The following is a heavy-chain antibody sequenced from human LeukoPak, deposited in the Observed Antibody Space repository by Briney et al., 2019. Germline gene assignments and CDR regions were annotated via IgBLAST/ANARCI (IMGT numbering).Heavy chain of an antibody. CDR1: GGSISSRSYY. V-gene: IGHV4-39*01. D-gene: IGHD3-22*01. CDR2: IYYSVST. CDR3: ASLHYYDSTTGGDYFDY. Sequence: PSETLSLTCTVSGGSISSRSYYWGWIRQPPGKGLAWIGSIYYSVSTYYNPSLKSRVTISVDTSKNQLSLKLSSVTAADTAVYYCASLHYYDSTTGGDYFDYWGQGTLVTVSS. J-gene: IGHJ4*02.